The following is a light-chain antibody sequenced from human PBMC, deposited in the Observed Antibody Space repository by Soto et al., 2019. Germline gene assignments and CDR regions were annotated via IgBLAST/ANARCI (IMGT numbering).Light chain of an antibody. CDR2: WAS. V-gene: IGKV4-1*01. CDR3: QQYYVTPLT. Sequence: DIVMTQSPDSLAVSLGERATINCKSSQSVLYSSNNKNYLAWYQQKPGQPPKLLIYWASSRESGVPDRFSASGSGTDFTITISSLQAEDVAVYYCQQYYVTPLTFGGGTKVEIK. CDR1: QSVLYSSNNKNY. J-gene: IGKJ4*01.